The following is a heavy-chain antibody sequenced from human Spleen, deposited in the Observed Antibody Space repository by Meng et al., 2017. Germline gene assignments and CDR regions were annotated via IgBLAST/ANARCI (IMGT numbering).Heavy chain of an antibody. CDR3: ARDHGGTHAFEI. D-gene: IGHD4-23*01. CDR1: GFTFSSFA. CDR2: MSSHGNDK. Sequence: GGSLRLSCAASGFTFSSFAMHWVRQAPGRGLEWVAIMSSHGNDKYYTDSVKGRFTISRDNSKNTLYLQMSSLRAEDTAVYYCARDHGGTHAFEIWGQGTKVTVSS. J-gene: IGHJ3*02. V-gene: IGHV3-30*04.